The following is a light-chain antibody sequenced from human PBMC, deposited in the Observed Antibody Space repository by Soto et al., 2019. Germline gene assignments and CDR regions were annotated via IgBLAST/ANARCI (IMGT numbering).Light chain of an antibody. J-gene: IGKJ5*01. CDR1: QSVSSSY. CDR3: QQYSSSSIT. V-gene: IGKV3-20*01. CDR2: AAS. Sequence: EIVLTQSPGTLSLSPGERATLSCRASQSVSSSYLAWYQQKPDQAPRLLIYAASIRATDIPDRFSGSGSGTDFTLTISRLEPEDFAVFYCQQYSSSSITFGQGTRLEIK.